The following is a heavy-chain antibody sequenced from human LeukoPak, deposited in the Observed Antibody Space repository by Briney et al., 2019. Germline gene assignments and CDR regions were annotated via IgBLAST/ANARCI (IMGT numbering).Heavy chain of an antibody. V-gene: IGHV1-69*05. CDR3: ARDRLAEGDFDY. CDR2: IIPIFGTA. CDR1: GGTFSSYA. D-gene: IGHD3-16*01. J-gene: IGHJ4*02. Sequence: ASVKVSCKASGGTFSSYAISWVRQAPGQGLEWMGRIIPIFGTANYAQKFQGRVTITTDESTSTAYMELSSLRSEDTAVYYCARDRLAEGDFDYWGQGTLVTVSS.